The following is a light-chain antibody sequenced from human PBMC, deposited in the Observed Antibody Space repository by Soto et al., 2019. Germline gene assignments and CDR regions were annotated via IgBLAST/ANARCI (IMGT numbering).Light chain of an antibody. Sequence: DIQMTQSPSTLSASVGDRVTITCRASQSISTWLAWYQQKPGKAPKLLIYDASSFESGAPSRFSGSGSGTEFTLTISSLQPDDFATYYCQQYNSYPLTLGGGTKVDIK. CDR2: DAS. CDR1: QSISTW. CDR3: QQYNSYPLT. J-gene: IGKJ4*01. V-gene: IGKV1-5*01.